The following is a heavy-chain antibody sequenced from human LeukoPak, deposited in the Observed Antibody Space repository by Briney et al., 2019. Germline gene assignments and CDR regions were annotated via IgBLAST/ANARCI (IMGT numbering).Heavy chain of an antibody. CDR1: GFTFSSYS. D-gene: IGHD1-26*01. CDR2: ISSSSSYI. J-gene: IGHJ4*02. V-gene: IGHV3-21*01. Sequence: GGSLRLSCAASGFTFSSYSMNWVRQAPGKGLEWVSSISSSSSYIYYADSVKGRFTISRDNAKNSLYLQTNSLRAEDTAVYYCARAEWELPLFDYWGQGTLVTVSS. CDR3: ARAEWELPLFDY.